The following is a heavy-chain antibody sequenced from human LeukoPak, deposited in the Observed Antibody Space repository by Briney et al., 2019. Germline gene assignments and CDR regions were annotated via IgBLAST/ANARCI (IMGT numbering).Heavy chain of an antibody. J-gene: IGHJ4*02. D-gene: IGHD2-2*01. Sequence: ASVKVSCKASGGTFSSYAISWVRQAPGQGLEWMGGIIPIFGTANYAQKFQGRVTITADESTSTAYMELSSLRSEDTAVYYCARVTAIPAAHSDYWGQGTLVTVSS. CDR1: GGTFSSYA. CDR3: ARVTAIPAAHSDY. CDR2: IIPIFGTA. V-gene: IGHV1-69*13.